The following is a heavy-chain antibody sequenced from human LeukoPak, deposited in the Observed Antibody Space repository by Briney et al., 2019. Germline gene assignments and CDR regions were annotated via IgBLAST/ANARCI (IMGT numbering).Heavy chain of an antibody. J-gene: IGHJ4*02. Sequence: ASVKVSCKASGYTFTGNYMHWVRQAPGQGLEWMGWINPNSGGTNYAQKFQGRVTMTRDTSIGTAYMELSRLRSDDTAVYYCAGHLTFGGVIDDYWGQGTLVTVSS. CDR1: GYTFTGNY. D-gene: IGHD3-16*02. CDR2: INPNSGGT. CDR3: AGHLTFGGVIDDY. V-gene: IGHV1-2*02.